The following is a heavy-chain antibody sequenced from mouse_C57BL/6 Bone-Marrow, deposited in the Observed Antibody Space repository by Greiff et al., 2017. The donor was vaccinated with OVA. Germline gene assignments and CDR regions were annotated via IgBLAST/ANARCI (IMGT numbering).Heavy chain of an antibody. CDR1: GFTFSSYG. CDR2: ISSGGSYT. Sequence: DVKLVESGGDLVKPGGSLKLSCAASGFTFSSYGMSWVRQTPDKRLEWVATISSGGSYTYYPDSVKGRFIISRDNAKNTLYLQMSSLKSEDTAMYYCERQPGTAQATSPFAYWGQGTLVTVSA. V-gene: IGHV5-6*02. D-gene: IGHD3-2*02. J-gene: IGHJ3*01. CDR3: ERQPGTAQATSPFAY.